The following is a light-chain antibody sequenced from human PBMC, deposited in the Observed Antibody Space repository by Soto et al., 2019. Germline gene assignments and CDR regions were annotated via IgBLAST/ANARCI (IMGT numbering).Light chain of an antibody. CDR2: GAS. CDR3: QQYGSSGT. Sequence: EVVCTQSPATRSLTPGERATLSCRASQSVSNNYLAWYQQKPGQAPRLLIYGASNRATGIPDRFSGSGSGTDFTLTISRLEPEDFAVYYCQQYGSSGTFGQGTKVDI. J-gene: IGKJ1*01. CDR1: QSVSNNY. V-gene: IGKV3-20*01.